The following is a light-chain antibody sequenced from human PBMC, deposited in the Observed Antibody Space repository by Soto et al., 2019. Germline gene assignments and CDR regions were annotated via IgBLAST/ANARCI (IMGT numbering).Light chain of an antibody. J-gene: IGKJ1*01. CDR2: AAS. V-gene: IGKV1-8*01. Sequence: AILMTQSPSSLSASTGDRVTITCRASQGISSYLAWYQQKPGKAPKLLIYAASTLQSGVPSRFSGSGSGTDFTLTISCLQSEDFATYYCQQYYSYPSFGQGTKVEIK. CDR1: QGISSY. CDR3: QQYYSYPS.